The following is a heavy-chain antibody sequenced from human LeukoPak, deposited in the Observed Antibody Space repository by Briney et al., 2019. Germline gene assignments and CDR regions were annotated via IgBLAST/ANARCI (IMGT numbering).Heavy chain of an antibody. CDR3: ARREGGFDY. CDR2: INHSGST. V-gene: IGHV4-34*01. D-gene: IGHD1-26*01. Sequence: PSETLSLTCAAYGWSFSGYYWSWIRQPPGKGLEWIGEINHSGSTNYNPSLKSRVTISVDTSKNQFSLKLSSVTAADTAVYYCARREGGFDYWGQGTLVTVSS. CDR1: GWSFSGYY. J-gene: IGHJ4*02.